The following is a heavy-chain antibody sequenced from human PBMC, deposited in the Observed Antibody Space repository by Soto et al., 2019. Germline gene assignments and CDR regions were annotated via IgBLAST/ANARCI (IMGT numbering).Heavy chain of an antibody. Sequence: QVQLVQSGAEVKKLGSSVKVSCKASGGTFSSYAISWVRQAPGQGLEWMGGIIPIFGTANYAQKFQGRVTITADESTSTAYMELSSLRSEDTAVYYCARDRRRGSGWYWGNWGQGTLVTVSS. CDR3: ARDRRRGSGWYWGN. J-gene: IGHJ4*02. D-gene: IGHD6-19*01. CDR1: GGTFSSYA. CDR2: IIPIFGTA. V-gene: IGHV1-69*12.